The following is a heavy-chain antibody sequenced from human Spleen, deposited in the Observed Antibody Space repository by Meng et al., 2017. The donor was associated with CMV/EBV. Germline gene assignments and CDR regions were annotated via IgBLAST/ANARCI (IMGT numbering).Heavy chain of an antibody. V-gene: IGHV3-21*06. Sequence: SGFTLSTYPMTWVRQAPGKGLAWVSSISSSSRYIYYADSLKGRFTISRDNAKNSVYLQMNSLRADDTAVYYCARVRGHSYAVSYFDFWGQGTLVTVSS. J-gene: IGHJ4*02. CDR2: ISSSSRYI. CDR1: GFTLSTYP. CDR3: ARVRGHSYAVSYFDF. D-gene: IGHD5-18*01.